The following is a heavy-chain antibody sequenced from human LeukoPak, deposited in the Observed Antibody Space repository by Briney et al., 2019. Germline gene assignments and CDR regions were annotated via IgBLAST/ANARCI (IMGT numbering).Heavy chain of an antibody. V-gene: IGHV4-59*01. CDR1: GGSISSYY. D-gene: IGHD4-17*01. CDR3: ARVDYGLEWI. J-gene: IGHJ3*02. CDR2: IYYSGST. Sequence: SETLSLTCTVSGGSISSYYWSWIRQPPGKGLEWIGYIYYSGSTNYNPSLKSRVTISVDTSKNQFSLKLSSVTAADTAVYYCARVDYGLEWIWGQGTMVTVSS.